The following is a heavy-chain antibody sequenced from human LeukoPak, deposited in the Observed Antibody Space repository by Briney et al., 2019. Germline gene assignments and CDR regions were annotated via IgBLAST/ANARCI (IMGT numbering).Heavy chain of an antibody. CDR2: INHSGST. D-gene: IGHD3-10*01. CDR1: GGSFSGYY. CDR3: ARHRTLWFGELPRGVGAFDI. J-gene: IGHJ3*02. Sequence: KASETLSLTCAVYGGSFSGYYWSWIRQPPGKGLEWIGEINHSGSTNYNPSLKSRVTISVDTSKNQFSLKLSSVTAADTAVYYCARHRTLWFGELPRGVGAFDIWGQGTMVTVSS. V-gene: IGHV4-34*01.